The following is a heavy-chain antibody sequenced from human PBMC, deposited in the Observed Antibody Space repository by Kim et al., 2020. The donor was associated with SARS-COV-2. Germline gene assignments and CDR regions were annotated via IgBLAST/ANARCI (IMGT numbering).Heavy chain of an antibody. V-gene: IGHV3-21*01. Sequence: GGSLRLSCAASGFTFSSYSMNWVRQAPGKGLEWVSSISSSSSYIYYADSVKGRFTISRDNAKNSLYLQMNSLRAEDTAVYYCARDKSGSTLVYYGMDVWGQGTTVTVSS. CDR2: ISSSSSYI. CDR3: ARDKSGSTLVYYGMDV. D-gene: IGHD1-26*01. J-gene: IGHJ6*02. CDR1: GFTFSSYS.